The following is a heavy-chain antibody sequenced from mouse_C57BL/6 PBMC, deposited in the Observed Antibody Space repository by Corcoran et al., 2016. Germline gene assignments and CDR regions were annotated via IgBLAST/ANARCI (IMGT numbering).Heavy chain of an antibody. V-gene: IGHV1-26*01. Sequence: EVQLQQSGPELVKPGASVKISCKASGYTFTDYYMNWVKQSHGKSLEWIGDINPNNGGTSYNQKFKGKATLTVDKSSSTAYMELRSLTSEDSAVYYCATNYARYAMDYWGQGTSVTVSS. D-gene: IGHD1-1*02. CDR1: GYTFTDYY. CDR2: INPNNGGT. J-gene: IGHJ4*01. CDR3: ATNYARYAMDY.